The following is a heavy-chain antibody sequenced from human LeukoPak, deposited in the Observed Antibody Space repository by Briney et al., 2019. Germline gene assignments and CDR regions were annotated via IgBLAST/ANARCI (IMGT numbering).Heavy chain of an antibody. Sequence: PSETLSLTCTVSGGSITSRNYYWGWIRQPPGKGLEWIGSIYYSGSTYYNPSLKSRVTISVDTSKNQFSLKLSSVTAADTAVYYCARGRVMGGWYDYWGQGTLVTVSS. D-gene: IGHD6-19*01. V-gene: IGHV4-39*07. CDR3: ARGRVMGGWYDY. CDR2: IYYSGST. CDR1: GGSITSRNYY. J-gene: IGHJ4*02.